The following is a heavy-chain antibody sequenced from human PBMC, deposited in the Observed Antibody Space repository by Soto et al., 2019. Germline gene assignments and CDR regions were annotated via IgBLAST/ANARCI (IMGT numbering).Heavy chain of an antibody. CDR2: ISFDGSNE. D-gene: IGHD4-17*01. CDR1: GFTFSDYA. V-gene: IGHV3-30-3*01. Sequence: SLRLSCAASGFTFSDYAMHWVRQAPGKGLEWVAIISFDGSNEHYADSVQGRFTISRDNSENTLYLQMNSLRADDTAVYYCARPAATVIFYSGMDVWGQGTTVTVSS. CDR3: ARPAATVIFYSGMDV. J-gene: IGHJ6*02.